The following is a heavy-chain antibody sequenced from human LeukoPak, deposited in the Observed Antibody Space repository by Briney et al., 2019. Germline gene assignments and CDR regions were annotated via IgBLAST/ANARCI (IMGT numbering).Heavy chain of an antibody. J-gene: IGHJ3*02. Sequence: GGSLRLSCAASGFTFSNYEMNWVRQAPGKGLEWVSYITSGGTTTYYADSVKGRFTISRDNSKNTLYLQMNSLRAEDTAVYYCAKERSYDILTGHDAVDIWGQGTMVTVSS. CDR3: AKERSYDILTGHDAVDI. V-gene: IGHV3-48*03. D-gene: IGHD3-9*01. CDR1: GFTFSNYE. CDR2: ITSGGTTT.